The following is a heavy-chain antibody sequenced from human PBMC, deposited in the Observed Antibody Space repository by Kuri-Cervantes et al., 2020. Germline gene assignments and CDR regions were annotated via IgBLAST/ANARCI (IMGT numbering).Heavy chain of an antibody. J-gene: IGHJ3*02. CDR3: AKAPKDASAFDI. CDR1: GFTFDDYA. CDR2: ISWNSGSI. V-gene: IGHV3-9*01. Sequence: GGSLRLSCAASGFTFDDYAMHWVRQAPGKGLEWVSGISWNSGSIGYADSVKGRFTISRDNAKNSLYLQMNSLRAEDTALYYCAKAPKDASAFDIWGQGTMVTVSS.